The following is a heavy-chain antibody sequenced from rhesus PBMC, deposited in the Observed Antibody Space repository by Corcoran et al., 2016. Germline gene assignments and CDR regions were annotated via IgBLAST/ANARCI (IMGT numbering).Heavy chain of an antibody. CDR1: GFTFSGYY. J-gene: IGHJ4*01. Sequence: EVQLVESGGGWVQPGGSLRVSCSASGFTFSGYYFPWVRQATGKGPEWRGYIKKKGHGGTAEYAASVKGRLTISRDDSKSIVSLQMNSLKTDDTAVYYCTRGVDSSLDYWGQGVLVTVSS. CDR3: TRGVDSSLDY. CDR2: IKKKGHGGTA. V-gene: IGHV3-116*01. D-gene: IGHD6-13*01.